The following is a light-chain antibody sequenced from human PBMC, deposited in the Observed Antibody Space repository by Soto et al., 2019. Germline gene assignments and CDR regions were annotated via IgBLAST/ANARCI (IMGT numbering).Light chain of an antibody. V-gene: IGKV3-20*01. J-gene: IGKJ2*01. CDR1: QSVSSGY. Sequence: VLTQSPGTLSLSPGERATLSCRAGQSVSSGYLAWYQQKPGQAPRLLIYATYTRATGIPDRFSGSGSGTDFTPTISSLQPEDFAVHYCQQYGPSPLYTFGQGTKLEIK. CDR3: QQYGPSPLYT. CDR2: ATY.